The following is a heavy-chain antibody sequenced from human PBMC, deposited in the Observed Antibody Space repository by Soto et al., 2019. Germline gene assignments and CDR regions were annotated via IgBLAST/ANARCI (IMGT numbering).Heavy chain of an antibody. J-gene: IGHJ3*02. D-gene: IGHD7-27*01. Sequence: GGSLRLSCAASGFTLSDYWMHWVRQVPGKGLVWVSVIRDDGSNTYYADSVKGRFTISRDNSKNTLYLQMNSLRAEDTAVYYCASIENGITGDTDAFDILGQGTMVTVSS. V-gene: IGHV3-33*08. CDR1: GFTLSDYW. CDR3: ASIENGITGDTDAFDI. CDR2: IRDDGSNT.